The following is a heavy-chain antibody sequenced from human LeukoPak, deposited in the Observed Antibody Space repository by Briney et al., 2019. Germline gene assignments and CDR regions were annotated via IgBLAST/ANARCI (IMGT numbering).Heavy chain of an antibody. CDR2: MYNRGST. D-gene: IGHD3-10*01. CDR3: ARDARGVGLWYFDL. Sequence: PSETLSLTCTVSGDSISNYYWSWIRQSPGKELEWIGYMYNRGSTIYNPSLKSRVTISTDTSKNQFSLRLTSVTAADTAVYYCARDARGVGLWYFDLWGRGFLVTVSS. CDR1: GDSISNYY. J-gene: IGHJ2*01. V-gene: IGHV4-59*01.